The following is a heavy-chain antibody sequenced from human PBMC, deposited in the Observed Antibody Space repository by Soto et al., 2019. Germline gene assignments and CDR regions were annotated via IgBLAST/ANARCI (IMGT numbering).Heavy chain of an antibody. V-gene: IGHV4-59*01. J-gene: IGHJ4*01. CDR3: ARGLTDYDSSGYYLDP. Sequence: PSETLSRTCTVAGGSISSYYWSWIRQPPGKGLEWIGYIYYSGSTNYNPSLKSRVTISVDTSKNQFSLKLSSVTAADTAVYYCARGLTDYDSSGYYLDPWGQGTLVTVSS. CDR2: IYYSGST. D-gene: IGHD3-22*01. CDR1: GGSISSYY.